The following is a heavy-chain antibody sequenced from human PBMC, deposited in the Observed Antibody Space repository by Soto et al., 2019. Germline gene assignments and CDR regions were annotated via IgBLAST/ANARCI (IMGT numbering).Heavy chain of an antibody. J-gene: IGHJ3*02. D-gene: IGHD3-16*02. V-gene: IGHV4-59*01. Sequence: PSETLSLTCTVSGGSISNYYCSWIRKPPGQGLEWIAYIYSSGSTNSNPSLKSRVTISVDTSKNQFSLKLSSVTAADTAVYYCARDHYDYIWGSYRHDAFDIWGQGTMVPVSS. CDR3: ARDHYDYIWGSYRHDAFDI. CDR1: GGSISNYY. CDR2: IYSSGST.